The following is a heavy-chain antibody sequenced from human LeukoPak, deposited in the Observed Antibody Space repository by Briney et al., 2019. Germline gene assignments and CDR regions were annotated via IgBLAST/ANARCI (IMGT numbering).Heavy chain of an antibody. Sequence: ASVKVSCTASGYTFTSYYMHWVRQAPGQGLEWMGIINPSGGSTSYAQKFQGRVTMTRDMSTSTVYMELSSLRSEDTAVYYCARGGHSSSSGGWFDPWGQGTLVTVSS. J-gene: IGHJ5*02. CDR1: GYTFTSYY. V-gene: IGHV1-46*01. D-gene: IGHD6-6*01. CDR2: INPSGGST. CDR3: ARGGHSSSSGGWFDP.